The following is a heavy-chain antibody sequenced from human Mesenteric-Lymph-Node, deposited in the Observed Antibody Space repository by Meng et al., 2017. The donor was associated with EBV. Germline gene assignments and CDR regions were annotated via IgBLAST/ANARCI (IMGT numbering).Heavy chain of an antibody. V-gene: IGHV3-11*01. CDR3: AGWGRITPMFDP. Sequence: VQGVDVGGGCVKWGVVLRFLCGASRVTLRDNDVRWIRQAPGKGLELVSNINRCGSTKEYGDSVKGSFTISRDNATNTLFLQMNSLRVEDTAVDYCAGWGRITPMFDPWGPGPLVTVSS. CDR1: RVTLRDND. D-gene: IGHD3-3*01. J-gene: IGHJ5*02. CDR2: INRCGSTK.